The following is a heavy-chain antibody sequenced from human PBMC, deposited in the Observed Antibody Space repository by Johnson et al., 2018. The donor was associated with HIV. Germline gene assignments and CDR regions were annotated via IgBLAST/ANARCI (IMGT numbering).Heavy chain of an antibody. D-gene: IGHD1-26*01. CDR3: AKGEELQADYDAFDI. J-gene: IGHJ3*02. CDR2: ISYDGSNK. V-gene: IGHV3-30*04. Sequence: QVQLVESGGGVVQPGRSLRLSCAASGFTFSSYAMHWVRQAPGKGLEWVAVISYDGSNKYYADSVKGRFPISRDNSKNTLYLQMNSLRAEDTAVYYCAKGEELQADYDAFDIWGQGTMVTVSS. CDR1: GFTFSSYA.